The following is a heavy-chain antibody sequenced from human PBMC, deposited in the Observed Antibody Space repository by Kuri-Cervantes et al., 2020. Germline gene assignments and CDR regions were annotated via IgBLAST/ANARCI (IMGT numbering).Heavy chain of an antibody. J-gene: IGHJ3*01. Sequence: GESLKISCTASGFTFGDYAMSWVRQAPGKGLEWVSVIYSGASTYYPDSVKGRFTISRHNSKNTVYLQMNSLRSEDTAVYHCARFMGDTYDDAFDLWGQGTMVTVSS. V-gene: IGHV3-53*04. CDR1: GFTFGDYA. D-gene: IGHD2-21*02. CDR2: IYSGAST. CDR3: ARFMGDTYDDAFDL.